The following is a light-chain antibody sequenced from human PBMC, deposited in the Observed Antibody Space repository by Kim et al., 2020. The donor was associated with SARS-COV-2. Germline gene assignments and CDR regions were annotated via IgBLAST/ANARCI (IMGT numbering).Light chain of an antibody. CDR2: RNN. J-gene: IGLJ3*02. V-gene: IGLV10-54*01. CDR1: DNNGGLQG. Sequence: ALTDPGNDNNGGLQGAVWLQHHQGHPPKVLSTRNNNRPAGLSERFSASRSGNTASLTIAGVQPEDEAEYYCSAWDKILRGWVFGGGTQLTVL. CDR3: SAWDKILRGWV.